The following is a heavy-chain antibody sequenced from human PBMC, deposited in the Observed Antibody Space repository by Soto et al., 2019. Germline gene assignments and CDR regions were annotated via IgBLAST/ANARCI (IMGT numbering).Heavy chain of an antibody. Sequence: PSQTLSLTCAVSGGSFSGHYWSWIRQPPGKGLEWIGEINHSGSTNYNPSLKSRVTISVDTPKNQFSLKLSSVTAADTAVYYCARGTVRSGSYLPLYYYYGMDVWGQGTTV. CDR1: GGSFSGHY. J-gene: IGHJ6*02. CDR3: ARGTVRSGSYLPLYYYYGMDV. D-gene: IGHD3-10*01. CDR2: INHSGST. V-gene: IGHV4-34*01.